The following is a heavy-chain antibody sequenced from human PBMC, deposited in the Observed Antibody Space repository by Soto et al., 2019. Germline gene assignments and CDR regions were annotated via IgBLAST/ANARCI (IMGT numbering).Heavy chain of an antibody. D-gene: IGHD2-8*01. CDR2: IRSKTDGGTT. CDR1: GFTFSNAW. J-gene: IGHJ6*02. CDR3: TTLHCTNGVCYYYHYGLDV. V-gene: IGHV3-15*07. Sequence: GGSLRLSCAASGFTFSNAWMNWVRQAPWKGLQWVGRIRSKTDGGTTDYAAPVKGRFAISRDDSKNTLYLQMNSLKTEDAAVYYCTTLHCTNGVCYYYHYGLDVRGQGTTVTVSS.